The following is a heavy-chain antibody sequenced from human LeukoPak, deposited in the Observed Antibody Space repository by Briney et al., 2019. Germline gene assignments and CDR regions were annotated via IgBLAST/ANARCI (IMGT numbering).Heavy chain of an antibody. CDR2: IKQDGSEK. CDR1: GFTFSSYW. V-gene: IGHV3-7*01. Sequence: PGGSLRLSCAASGFTFSSYWMSWVRQAPGKGLEWVANIKQDGSEKYYVDSVKGRFTISRDNAKNSLYLQMNSLRAEDTAVYYCARGGCSGGSCYSAYYFDYWGQGTLVTVSS. D-gene: IGHD2-15*01. J-gene: IGHJ4*02. CDR3: ARGGCSGGSCYSAYYFDY.